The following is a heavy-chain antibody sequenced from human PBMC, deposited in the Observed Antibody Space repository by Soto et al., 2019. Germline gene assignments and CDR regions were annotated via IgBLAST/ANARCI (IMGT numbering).Heavy chain of an antibody. V-gene: IGHV4-30-2*01. J-gene: IGHJ4*02. CDR3: ASGEVVALGF. CDR2: IYHSGST. D-gene: IGHD2-15*01. Sequence: SETLSLACAVSGGSISSGGYSWSWIRQPPGKGLEWIGYIYHSGSTYYNPSLKSRVTILVDRSKNQFSLKLSSVTAADTAVYYCASGEVVALGFWAQGTLVTVSS. CDR1: GGSISSGGYS.